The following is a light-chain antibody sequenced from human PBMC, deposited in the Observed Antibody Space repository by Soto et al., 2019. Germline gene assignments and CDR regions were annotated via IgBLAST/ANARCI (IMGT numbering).Light chain of an antibody. CDR2: AAS. Sequence: DIQMTQSPSSVSASVGDSVTITCRASQPIGTFLHWYQQKPGRAPNLLIYAASNLQSGVPSRFRGSGSGTDFTLTISSLQPEDFATYYCQQSYSTLSITFGQGTRLEI. CDR1: QPIGTF. CDR3: QQSYSTLSIT. V-gene: IGKV1-39*01. J-gene: IGKJ5*01.